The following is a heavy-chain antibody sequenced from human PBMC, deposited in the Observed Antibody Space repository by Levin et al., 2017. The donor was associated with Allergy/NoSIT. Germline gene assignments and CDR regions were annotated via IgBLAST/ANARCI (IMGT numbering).Heavy chain of an antibody. CDR3: ARGVWDIVVVPALHPYYFDY. CDR2: IKQDGSEK. V-gene: IGHV3-7*01. CDR1: GFTFSSYW. D-gene: IGHD2-2*01. Sequence: GESLKISCAASGFTFSSYWMSWVRQAPGKGLEWVANIKQDGSEKYYVDSVKGRFTISRDNAKNSLYLQMNSLRAEDTAVYYCARGVWDIVVVPALHPYYFDYWGQGTLVTVSS. J-gene: IGHJ4*02.